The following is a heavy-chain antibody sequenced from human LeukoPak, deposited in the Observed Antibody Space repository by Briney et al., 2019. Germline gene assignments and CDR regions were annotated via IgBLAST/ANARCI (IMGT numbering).Heavy chain of an antibody. Sequence: ASVTVSCKASGYDFCNFDISWVRQSTEQGLEWMGWMDPGSGDTGYAPKFQGRVTMTRNISTNMAYMELSSLRSDDTAVYYCTRDEGSHPSDYWGQGTLVSVSS. CDR3: TRDEGSHPSDY. CDR1: GYDFCNFD. CDR2: MDPGSGDT. J-gene: IGHJ4*02. V-gene: IGHV1-8*02. D-gene: IGHD3-10*01.